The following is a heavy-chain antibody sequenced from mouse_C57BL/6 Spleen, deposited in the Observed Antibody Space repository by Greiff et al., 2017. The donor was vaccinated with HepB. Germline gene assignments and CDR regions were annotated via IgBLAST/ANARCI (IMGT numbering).Heavy chain of an antibody. D-gene: IGHD1-1*01. CDR1: GFSLTSYA. CDR2: IWTGGGT. CDR3: ARKETTVVADWYFDV. J-gene: IGHJ1*03. Sequence: QVQLQQSGPGLVAPSQSLSITCTVSGFSLTSYAISWVRQPPGKGLEWLGVIWTGGGTNYNSALKSRLSISKDNSKSQVFLKMNSLQTDDTARYYCARKETTVVADWYFDVWGTGTTVTVSS. V-gene: IGHV2-9-1*01.